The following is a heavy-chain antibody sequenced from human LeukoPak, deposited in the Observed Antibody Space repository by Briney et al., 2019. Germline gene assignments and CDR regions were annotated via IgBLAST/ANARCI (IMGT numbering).Heavy chain of an antibody. CDR2: TYYRSKWYN. D-gene: IGHD5-12*01. Sequence: SQTLSLTCAISGDSVSSNSAAWNWTRQSPSRGLEWLGRTYYRSKWYNDYAVSVKSRITINPDTSKNQFSLQLNSVTPEDTAVYYCAREDGIVATIFDYWGQGTLVTVSS. CDR1: GDSVSSNSAA. J-gene: IGHJ4*02. V-gene: IGHV6-1*01. CDR3: AREDGIVATIFDY.